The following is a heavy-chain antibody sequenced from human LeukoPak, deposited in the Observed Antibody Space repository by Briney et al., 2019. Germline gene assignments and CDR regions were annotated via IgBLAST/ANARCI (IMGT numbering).Heavy chain of an antibody. Sequence: GGSLRLSCAASGFPFSTYDMHWVRQAPDKGLQWVAVISSDGYRTDYPDSVRGRFTISRDNFKNTVDMQMISVTAEDTAMYFCAKGLGTGSVLARPLHYWGQGTLVTVSS. J-gene: IGHJ4*02. CDR3: AKGLGTGSVLARPLHY. CDR2: ISSDGYRT. CDR1: GFPFSTYD. V-gene: IGHV3-30*18. D-gene: IGHD3-10*01.